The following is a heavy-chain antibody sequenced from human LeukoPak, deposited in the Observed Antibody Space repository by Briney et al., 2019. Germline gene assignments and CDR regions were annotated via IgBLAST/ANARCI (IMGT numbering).Heavy chain of an antibody. CDR3: AKRGSFYRRQTSYGDSFDV. Sequence: AGSLRLSCVTSGFDFRGYGMSWFRQAPGKGLEWVAAIKEADDRTQYGDSVRGRFFVSRDNSNNILFLQMSGLRPEDSARYYCAKRGSFYRRQTSYGDSFDVWGQGTVVTVSS. CDR1: GFDFRGYG. D-gene: IGHD5/OR15-5a*01. CDR2: IKEADDRT. J-gene: IGHJ3*01. V-gene: IGHV3-23*01.